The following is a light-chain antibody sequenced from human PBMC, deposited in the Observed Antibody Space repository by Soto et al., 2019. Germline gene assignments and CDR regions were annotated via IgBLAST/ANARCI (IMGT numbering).Light chain of an antibody. CDR2: GTS. Sequence: EIVMTQSPATLSVSPVERATLSCRASQRVSRNLAWYQQKPGQAPRLLIYGTSSRATGIPDRFSGSGSGTEFTLTISRLEPEDFAVYYCQQYGSSPQTFGQGTKVDIK. V-gene: IGKV3-20*01. J-gene: IGKJ1*01. CDR3: QQYGSSPQT. CDR1: QRVSRN.